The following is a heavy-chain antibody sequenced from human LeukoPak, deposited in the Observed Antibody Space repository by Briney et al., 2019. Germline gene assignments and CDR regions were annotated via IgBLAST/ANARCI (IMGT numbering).Heavy chain of an antibody. J-gene: IGHJ6*03. CDR3: ARFDGTAYYYYYMDV. D-gene: IGHD6-13*01. V-gene: IGHV1-18*01. CDR1: GYTFSFYG. Sequence: ASVKVSCKASGYTFSFYGITWVRQAPGQGLERMGWISAYNGNTNYAQKLQGRVTMTTDTSTSTAYMELRSLRSDDTAVYYCARFDGTAYYYYYMDVWGKGTTVTVSS. CDR2: ISAYNGNT.